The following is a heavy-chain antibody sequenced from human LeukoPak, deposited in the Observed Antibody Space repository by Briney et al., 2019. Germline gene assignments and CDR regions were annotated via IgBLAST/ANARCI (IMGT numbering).Heavy chain of an antibody. D-gene: IGHD2-2*01. CDR1: GGTFSSYA. V-gene: IGHV1-69*13. Sequence: GASVKVSCKASGGTFSSYAISWVRQAPGQGLEWMGGIIPIFGTANYAQKFQGRVTITADESTSTAYMELSSLRSEDTVVYYCASTYCSSTSCYEYFQHWGQGTLVTVSS. J-gene: IGHJ1*01. CDR3: ASTYCSSTSCYEYFQH. CDR2: IIPIFGTA.